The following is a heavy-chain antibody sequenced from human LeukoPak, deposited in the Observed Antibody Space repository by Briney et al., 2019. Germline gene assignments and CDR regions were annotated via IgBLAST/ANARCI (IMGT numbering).Heavy chain of an antibody. CDR3: ARDRYSSGWVKNDY. J-gene: IGHJ4*02. CDR1: GGSISSGNYY. CDR2: IHISGNT. V-gene: IGHV4-61*02. D-gene: IGHD6-19*01. Sequence: TLSLTCTVSGGSISSGNYYWSWIRQPAGKELEWIGRIHISGNTNYNPALKSRVTISVDTSKNQFSLKLSSVTAADTAIYYCARDRYSSGWVKNDYWGQGTLVTVSS.